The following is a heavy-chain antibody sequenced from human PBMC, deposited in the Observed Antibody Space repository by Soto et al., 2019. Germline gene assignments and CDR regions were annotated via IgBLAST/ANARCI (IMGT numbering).Heavy chain of an antibody. J-gene: IGHJ4*02. D-gene: IGHD2-2*01. V-gene: IGHV3-23*01. CDR2: ISGGATST. CDR1: GFTFSNFA. CDR3: AKGPTLVFPQLGN. Sequence: EVSLSESGGGLVQPGGSLRLSCAASGFTFSNFAMSWVRQAPGKGLEWVSAISGGATSTYYADIVKGRFTISRDNSKNTLSLQMNGLRVEDTALYYCAKGPTLVFPQLGNWGPGTLVTVSP.